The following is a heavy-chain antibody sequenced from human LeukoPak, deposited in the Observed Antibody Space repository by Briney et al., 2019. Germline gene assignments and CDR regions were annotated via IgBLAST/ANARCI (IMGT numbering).Heavy chain of an antibody. CDR3: CHSLSGRTGAFDI. CDR2: TYYRYKWYN. D-gene: IGHD2-21*01. V-gene: IGHV6-1*01. Sequence: SQTLTLTCTVSGDSVSSNSAAWNWIRQSPSRGLEWLGRTYYRYKWYNDYAVSVKSRITINPDTSKNQFSLQLDSVTPEDTAVYYWCHSLSGRTGAFDIWGRGTVVTVSS. CDR1: GDSVSSNSAA. J-gene: IGHJ3*02.